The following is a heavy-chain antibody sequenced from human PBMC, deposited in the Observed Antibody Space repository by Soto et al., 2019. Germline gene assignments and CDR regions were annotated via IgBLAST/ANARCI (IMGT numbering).Heavy chain of an antibody. CDR2: ISSSSSYI. CDR3: ASLSSSGWYAD. J-gene: IGHJ4*02. Sequence: GGSLRLSCAASGFTFSSYSMNWVRQAPGKGLEWVSSISSSSSYIYYADSVKGRFTISRDNAKNSLYLQMNSLRAEDTAVYYCASLSSSGWYADWAQGTLVTVSS. D-gene: IGHD6-19*01. V-gene: IGHV3-21*01. CDR1: GFTFSSYS.